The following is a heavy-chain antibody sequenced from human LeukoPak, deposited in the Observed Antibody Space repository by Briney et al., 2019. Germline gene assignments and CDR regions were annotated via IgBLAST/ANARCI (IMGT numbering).Heavy chain of an antibody. Sequence: GGSLRLSCSAYGYTFSDYSINWVRQAPGEGLDWISYISSTGTSIYYADSVRGRFTISRDNAKNSLYLQMNSLRAEDTAVYYCTRSRSGSYFDYWGQGSLVTVSS. CDR2: ISSTGTSI. D-gene: IGHD5-12*01. CDR1: GYTFSDYS. V-gene: IGHV3-48*01. J-gene: IGHJ4*02. CDR3: TRSRSGSYFDY.